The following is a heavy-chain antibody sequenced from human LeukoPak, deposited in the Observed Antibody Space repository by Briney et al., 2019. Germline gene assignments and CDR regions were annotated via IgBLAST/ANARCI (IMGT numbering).Heavy chain of an antibody. CDR2: SYTSGST. J-gene: IGHJ4*02. Sequence: PSETLSLTCTVSGGSINSGSYYWSWIRQPAGKGLEWIGRSYTSGSTNYNPSLKSRVTMSVDTSKNQFSLKLSSVTAADTAVYYCARPADDFWSGYSHYFSDWGQGTLVTVSS. CDR1: GGSINSGSYY. D-gene: IGHD3-3*01. V-gene: IGHV4-61*02. CDR3: ARPADDFWSGYSHYFSD.